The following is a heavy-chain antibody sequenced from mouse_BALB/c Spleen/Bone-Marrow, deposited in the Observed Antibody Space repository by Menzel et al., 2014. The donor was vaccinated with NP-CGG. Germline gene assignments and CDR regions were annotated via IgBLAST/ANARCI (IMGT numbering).Heavy chain of an antibody. CDR2: IDPANGNT. D-gene: IGHD1-1*01. CDR1: GFNIKDPY. J-gene: IGHJ3*01. V-gene: IGHV14-3*02. CDR3: APYYYGRWFTY. Sequence: EVMLVESGAELVKPGASVKLSCTASGFNIKDPYMHWVKQRPEQGLEWIGRIDPANGNTKYDPKFQGKATIAADTSSNTAYLQLSSLTSEDTAVYYCAPYYYGRWFTYWGQGTLVTVSA.